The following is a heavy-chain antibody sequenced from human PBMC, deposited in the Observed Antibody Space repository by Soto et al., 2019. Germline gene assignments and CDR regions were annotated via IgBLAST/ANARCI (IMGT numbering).Heavy chain of an antibody. CDR2: IMPTVDSA. J-gene: IGHJ6*02. V-gene: IGHV1-69*01. CDR3: AVAAVREIMAQESSGMAV. Sequence: QVQLVQSGAEVKTPGSSVKVSCKASGGTLSDYAISWVRQAPGQGLEWMGGIMPTVDSANYAQNFQGRLTISADESTSTANLALSSLRSADTAVYYCAVAAVREIMAQESSGMAVWGQGTTVIVSS. CDR1: GGTLSDYA. D-gene: IGHD3-10*01.